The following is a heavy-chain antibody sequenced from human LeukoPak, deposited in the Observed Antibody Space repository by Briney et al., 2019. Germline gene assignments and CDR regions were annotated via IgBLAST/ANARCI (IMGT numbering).Heavy chain of an antibody. CDR3: ARTYNWNDGAFDI. Sequence: SVKVSCKASGGTFSSYAISWVRQAPGQGLEWMGGIIPIFGTANYAQRFQGRVTITADEATSTAYMELRSLRSDDTAVYYCARTYNWNDGAFDIWGQGTMVTVSS. D-gene: IGHD1-1*01. CDR1: GGTFSSYA. V-gene: IGHV1-69*13. CDR2: IIPIFGTA. J-gene: IGHJ3*02.